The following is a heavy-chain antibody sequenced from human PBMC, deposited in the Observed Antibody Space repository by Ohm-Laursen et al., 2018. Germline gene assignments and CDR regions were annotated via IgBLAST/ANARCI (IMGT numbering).Heavy chain of an antibody. D-gene: IGHD6-19*01. CDR1: GFTFSNAW. V-gene: IGHV3-15*01. J-gene: IGHJ6*02. CDR3: TTAVGGWYYYYYYGMDV. Sequence: SLRLSCAASGFTFSNAWMSWVRQAPGKGLEWVGRIKSKTDGGTTDYAAPVKGRFAISRDDSKNTLYLQMNSLKTEDTAVYYCTTAVGGWYYYYYYGMDVWGQGTTVTVSS. CDR2: IKSKTDGGTT.